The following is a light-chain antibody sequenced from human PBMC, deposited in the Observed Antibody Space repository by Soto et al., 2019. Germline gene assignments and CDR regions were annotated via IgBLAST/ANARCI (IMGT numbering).Light chain of an antibody. CDR3: CSYAGTSPVV. V-gene: IGLV2-11*01. Sequence: QSALTQPRSVSGSPGQSVTISCTGTSSDVGDYNYVSWYQQHPGKAPKFIIYEVSKRPSGVPDRFSGSKSGNTASLTISGLQDEDEADYYCCSYAGTSPVVFGGGTQLTVL. CDR2: EVS. J-gene: IGLJ2*01. CDR1: SSDVGDYNY.